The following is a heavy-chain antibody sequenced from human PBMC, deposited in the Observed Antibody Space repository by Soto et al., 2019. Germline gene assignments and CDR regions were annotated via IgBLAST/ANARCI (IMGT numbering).Heavy chain of an antibody. CDR1: GGSISSYY. Sequence: TLSLTCTVSGGSISSYYWSWIRQPPGKGLEWIGYIYYSGSTNYNPSLKSRVTISVDTSKNQFSLKLSSVTAADTAVYYCARTVLDYYYYMDVWGKGTTVTVSS. CDR2: IYYSGST. V-gene: IGHV4-59*08. D-gene: IGHD4-17*01. J-gene: IGHJ6*03. CDR3: ARTVLDYYYYMDV.